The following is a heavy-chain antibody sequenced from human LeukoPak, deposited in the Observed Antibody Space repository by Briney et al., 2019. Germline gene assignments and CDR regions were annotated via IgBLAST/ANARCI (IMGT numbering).Heavy chain of an antibody. J-gene: IGHJ4*02. Sequence: GASVKVSCKASGGTFSSYAISWVRQAPGQGLEWMGRIIPILGIANYAQKFQGRVTITADKSTSTAYMELSSLRSEDTAVYYCARAHIAAAGTLDYWGQGTLVTVSS. V-gene: IGHV1-69*04. CDR3: ARAHIAAAGTLDY. CDR2: IIPILGIA. D-gene: IGHD6-13*01. CDR1: GGTFSSYA.